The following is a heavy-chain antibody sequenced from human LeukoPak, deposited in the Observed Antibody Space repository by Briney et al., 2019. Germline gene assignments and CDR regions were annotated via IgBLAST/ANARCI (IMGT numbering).Heavy chain of an antibody. Sequence: SETLSLTCTVSGGSISSYYWSWIRQPPGKGLEWIGYIYYSGSTNYNPSLKSRVTISVDTSKNQFSLKLSSVTAADTAVYYCARGFGYSLYFDYWGQGTLVTVSS. CDR3: ARGFGYSLYFDY. J-gene: IGHJ4*02. CDR1: GGSISSYY. D-gene: IGHD5-18*01. CDR2: IYYSGST. V-gene: IGHV4-59*01.